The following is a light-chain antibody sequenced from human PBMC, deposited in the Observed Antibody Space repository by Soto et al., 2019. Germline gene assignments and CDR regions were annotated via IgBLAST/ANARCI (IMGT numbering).Light chain of an antibody. CDR3: QQRRNWPPVIT. Sequence: EIVLTQSPATLSLSPGERATLSCRASQSFSSYLAWYQQKPGQAPRLLIYDASMRATGIPARFSGRGSGTDFTLTLSILEPEDFAVYYCQQRRNWPPVITFGQGTRLEIK. CDR1: QSFSSY. J-gene: IGKJ5*01. V-gene: IGKV3-11*01. CDR2: DAS.